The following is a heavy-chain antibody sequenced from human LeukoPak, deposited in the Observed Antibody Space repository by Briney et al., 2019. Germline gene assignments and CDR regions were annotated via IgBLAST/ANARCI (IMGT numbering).Heavy chain of an antibody. CDR3: ARDFPLYSSSWYGGSAFDI. V-gene: IGHV3-48*01. Sequence: GGSLRLSCAASGFTFSSYSMNWVRQAPGKGLEWVSYISSSSSTIYYADSVKGRFTISRDNAKNSLYLQMNSLRAEDTAVYYCARDFPLYSSSWYGGSAFDIWGRGTLVTVSS. CDR1: GFTFSSYS. D-gene: IGHD6-13*01. CDR2: ISSSSSTI. J-gene: IGHJ2*01.